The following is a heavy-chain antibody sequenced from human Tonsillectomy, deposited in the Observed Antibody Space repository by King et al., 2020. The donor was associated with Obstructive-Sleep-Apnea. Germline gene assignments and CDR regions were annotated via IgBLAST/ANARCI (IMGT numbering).Heavy chain of an antibody. CDR2: SDYSWST. CDR1: GGSISSYY. J-gene: IGHJ4*02. D-gene: IGHD5-12*01. V-gene: IGHV4-59*01. Sequence: VQLQESGPGLVKTSGTLSLTCTVSGGSISSYYWSWNRQPPGKELECIWFSDYSWSTNYNPSLKSRVTISLETSKNQFSLKLTSVPAPDTAVYYCARGNGAYDVDNWGQGTLVTVSS. CDR3: ARGNGAYDVDN.